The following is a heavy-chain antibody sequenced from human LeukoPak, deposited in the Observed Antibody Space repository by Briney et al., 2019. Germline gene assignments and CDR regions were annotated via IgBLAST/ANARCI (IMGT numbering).Heavy chain of an antibody. J-gene: IGHJ5*02. V-gene: IGHV1-69*13. Sequence: SVKVSCKASGGTFSSYAISWVRQAPGQGLEWMGGIIPIFGTANYAQKFQGRVTITADESTSTAYMELSSLRSEDTAMYYCVRQWFGELSIRFDPWGQGTLVTVSS. CDR3: VRQWFGELSIRFDP. CDR2: IIPIFGTA. CDR1: GGTFSSYA. D-gene: IGHD3-10*01.